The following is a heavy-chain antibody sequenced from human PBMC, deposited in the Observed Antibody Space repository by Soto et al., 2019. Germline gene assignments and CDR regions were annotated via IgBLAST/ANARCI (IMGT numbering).Heavy chain of an antibody. J-gene: IGHJ3*02. D-gene: IGHD3-10*02. CDR3: ARGRSAYYVPPRSGFDI. Sequence: QVQLLQSGAEVKKPGASVKVSCKASGYTFTSYGISWVRQAPGQGLEWMGWSSAYNGNTNYAQKLQGRVTMTTDTSTSTAYMELRSLRSDDTAVYYCARGRSAYYVPPRSGFDIWGQGTMVTVSS. CDR2: SSAYNGNT. CDR1: GYTFTSYG. V-gene: IGHV1-18*01.